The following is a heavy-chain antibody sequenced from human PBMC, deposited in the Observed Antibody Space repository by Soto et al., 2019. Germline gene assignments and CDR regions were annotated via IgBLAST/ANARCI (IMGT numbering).Heavy chain of an antibody. Sequence: ASVKVSCKASGYTFTSYGISWVRQAPGQGLEWMGWISAYNGNTNYAQKLQGRVTMTTDTSTSTAYMELRSLRSDDTAVYYCVRDGPLATVTTTFDYWGQGTLVTVSS. D-gene: IGHD4-17*01. CDR1: GYTFTSYG. CDR2: ISAYNGNT. CDR3: VRDGPLATVTTTFDY. J-gene: IGHJ4*02. V-gene: IGHV1-18*01.